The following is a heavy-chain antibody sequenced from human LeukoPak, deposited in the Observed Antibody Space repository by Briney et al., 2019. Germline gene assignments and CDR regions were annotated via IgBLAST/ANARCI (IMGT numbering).Heavy chain of an antibody. CDR3: ARSYDFWSGYYTGPLDY. Sequence: GGSLRLSCAASGFTFSSYSMNWVRQAPGKGLEWVSYISSSSTIYYADSVKGRFTISRDNAKNSLYLQMNSLRAEDTAVYYCARSYDFWSGYYTGPLDYWGQGTLVTVSS. CDR2: ISSSSTI. V-gene: IGHV3-48*01. D-gene: IGHD3-3*01. J-gene: IGHJ4*02. CDR1: GFTFSSYS.